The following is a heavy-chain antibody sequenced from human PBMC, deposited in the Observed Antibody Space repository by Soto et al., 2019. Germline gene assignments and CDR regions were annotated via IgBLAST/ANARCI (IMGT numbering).Heavy chain of an antibody. V-gene: IGHV6-1*01. Sequence: QTLSLTCAISGDSVSSNSAAWNWIRQSPSRGLEWLGRTYYRSKWYNDYAVSVKSRIIINPDTSKNQFSLLLNSVTPEDTAVYYCARVRLDFGVVFHVYYFDYWGQGTLVTVSS. J-gene: IGHJ4*02. D-gene: IGHD3-3*01. CDR1: GDSVSSNSAA. CDR2: TYYRSKWYN. CDR3: ARVRLDFGVVFHVYYFDY.